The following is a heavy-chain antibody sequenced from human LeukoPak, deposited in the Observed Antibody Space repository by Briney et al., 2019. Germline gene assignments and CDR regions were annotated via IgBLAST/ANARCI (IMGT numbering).Heavy chain of an antibody. CDR3: ARDREEYQLLSTFDY. D-gene: IGHD2-2*01. J-gene: IGHJ4*02. Sequence: PGRSLRLSCAASGFTFSRNGMHWVRQAPGKGLEWVAVIWYDGSNKYYADSVKGRFTISRDNSKNTLYLQMNSLRAEDTAVYYCARDREEYQLLSTFDYWGQGTLVIVSS. V-gene: IGHV3-33*01. CDR2: IWYDGSNK. CDR1: GFTFSRNG.